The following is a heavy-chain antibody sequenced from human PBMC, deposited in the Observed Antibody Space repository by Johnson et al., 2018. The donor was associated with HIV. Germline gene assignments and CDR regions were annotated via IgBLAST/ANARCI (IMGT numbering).Heavy chain of an antibody. V-gene: IGHV3-33*01. J-gene: IGHJ3*02. CDR3: ARPLGGAFDI. CDR2: IKQDGGEK. CDR1: GFTFSSYG. Sequence: QVQLVESGGGVVQPGRSLRLSCAASGFTFSSYGMHWVRQAPGKGLEWVATIKQDGGEKYYADYVKGRFTISRDNSKNTLYLQMNSLRAEDTAVYYCARPLGGAFDIWGQGTMVTVSS. D-gene: IGHD3-10*01.